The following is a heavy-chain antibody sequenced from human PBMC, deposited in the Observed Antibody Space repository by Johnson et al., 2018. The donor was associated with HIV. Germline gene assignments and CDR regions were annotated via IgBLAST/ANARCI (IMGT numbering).Heavy chain of an antibody. Sequence: VHLVESGGRVVRPGDSLRLSCAASGFTSDDYVMSWVRQVPGKGLEWVSGINWNGGSTGYADPVKGRFTISRDNAKNSLYLQMNSLRAEDTAVYYCARYHYYDSRLNDAFDIWGQGTMVTVSS. CDR2: INWNGGST. D-gene: IGHD3-22*01. J-gene: IGHJ3*02. V-gene: IGHV3-20*04. CDR3: ARYHYYDSRLNDAFDI. CDR1: GFTSDDYV.